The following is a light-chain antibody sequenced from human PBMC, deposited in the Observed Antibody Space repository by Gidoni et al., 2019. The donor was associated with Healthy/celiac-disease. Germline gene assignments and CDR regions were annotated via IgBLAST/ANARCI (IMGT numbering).Light chain of an antibody. CDR2: WAS. J-gene: IGKJ1*01. CDR1: QSFLYSSNNKNY. Sequence: DIVMTQSPDSLAVSLGEGATINCKSSQSFLYSSNNKNYLAWYQQKPGQPPKLLIYWASTRESGVPDRFSGSGSGTDFTLTISSLQAEDVAVYYCQQYYSTPWTFGQGTKVEIK. CDR3: QQYYSTPWT. V-gene: IGKV4-1*01.